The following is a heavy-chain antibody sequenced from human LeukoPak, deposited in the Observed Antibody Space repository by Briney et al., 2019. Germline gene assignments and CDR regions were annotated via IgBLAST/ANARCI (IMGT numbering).Heavy chain of an antibody. CDR3: AREPTSGWYDY. J-gene: IGHJ4*02. CDR1: GGSIRSYY. V-gene: IGHV4-59*01. CDR2: IYDNGNT. D-gene: IGHD6-19*01. Sequence: SETLSLTCTVSGGSIRSYYWSWIRQPPGKGLEWIGYIYDNGNTNYNPSLKSRVTISVDTSKNQFSLKLSSVTAADTAVYYCAREPTSGWYDYWGQGTLVTVST.